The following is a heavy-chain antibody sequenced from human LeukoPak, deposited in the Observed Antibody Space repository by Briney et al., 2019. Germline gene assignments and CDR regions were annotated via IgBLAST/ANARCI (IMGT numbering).Heavy chain of an antibody. J-gene: IGHJ4*02. CDR3: AKGGRWELLLPFDY. V-gene: IGHV3-30*02. CDR2: IRYDGSNK. D-gene: IGHD1-26*01. Sequence: PGGSLRLSCAASGFTFSSYGMHWVRQAPGKGLEWVAFIRYDGSNKYYADSVKGRFTISRDNSKNTLYLQMNSLRAEDTAVYYCAKGGRWELLLPFDYWGQGTLVTVSS. CDR1: GFTFSSYG.